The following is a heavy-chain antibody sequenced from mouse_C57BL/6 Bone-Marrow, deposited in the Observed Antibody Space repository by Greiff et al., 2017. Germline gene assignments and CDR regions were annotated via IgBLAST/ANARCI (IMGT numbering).Heavy chain of an antibody. Sequence: EVKLVESGGDLVKPGGSLKLSCAASGFTFSSYGMSWVRQTPDKRLEWVATISSGGSYTYYPDSVKGRFTISRDNAKTTLYLQMSSLKSEDTAMYYCARRGDFDYWCQGTTLTVSS. CDR1: GFTFSSYG. V-gene: IGHV5-6*02. CDR3: ARRGDFDY. J-gene: IGHJ2*01. CDR2: ISSGGSYT.